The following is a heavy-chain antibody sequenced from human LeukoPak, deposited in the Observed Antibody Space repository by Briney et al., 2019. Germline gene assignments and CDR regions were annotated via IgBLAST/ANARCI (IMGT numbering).Heavy chain of an antibody. D-gene: IGHD3-10*01. Sequence: PGGSPRLSCAASGFTFSSYWMHWVRQAPGKGLMWVSRMKSDGSSTSYADSVKGRLTISRDNAKNTLYLQMNSLRAEDTAVYYCAVRQGGSYTGESDYWGQGTLVTVSS. V-gene: IGHV3-74*01. CDR3: AVRQGGSYTGESDY. J-gene: IGHJ4*02. CDR2: MKSDGSST. CDR1: GFTFSSYW.